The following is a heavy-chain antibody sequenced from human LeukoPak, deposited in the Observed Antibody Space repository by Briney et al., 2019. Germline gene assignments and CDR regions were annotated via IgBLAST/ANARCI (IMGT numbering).Heavy chain of an antibody. CDR1: GGSISSCY. Sequence: ETLSLTCTVSGGSISSCYWSWIRQPPGKGLEWIGYIYFSGSTNYNPSLKSRVTISVDTSKNQFSLKLSSVTAADTAVYYCARLYYDFWSGYPGDYYYGMDVWGQGTTVTVSS. CDR2: IYFSGST. CDR3: ARLYYDFWSGYPGDYYYGMDV. D-gene: IGHD3-3*01. V-gene: IGHV4-59*01. J-gene: IGHJ6*02.